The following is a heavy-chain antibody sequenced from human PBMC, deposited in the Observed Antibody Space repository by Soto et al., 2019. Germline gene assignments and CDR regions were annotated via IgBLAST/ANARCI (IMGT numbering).Heavy chain of an antibody. CDR1: RFTFSSYA. CDR3: AKDQGSHGYSYGYSFDS. D-gene: IGHD5-18*01. J-gene: IGHJ4*02. Sequence: EVQLLESGGGLVQPGGSLRLSCAASRFTFSSYAMSWVRQAPGEGLEWVSAISGDGGDTHYADSVKGRFTITRDRSKNTLYLQMTSLRAEDTAVYYCAKDQGSHGYSYGYSFDSWGQGTLVTVSS. V-gene: IGHV3-23*01. CDR2: ISGDGGDT.